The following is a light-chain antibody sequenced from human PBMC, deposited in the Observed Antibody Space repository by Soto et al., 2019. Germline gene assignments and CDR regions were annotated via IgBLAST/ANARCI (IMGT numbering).Light chain of an antibody. CDR3: QQRSNWPPYT. J-gene: IGKJ2*01. CDR1: PSVSSY. Sequence: EIVLTQSPATLSLSPGERATLSCRASPSVSSYLAWYQKKPGQAPRLLIYDASNRATGIPARFSGSGSGTDFTLTISSLEPEDFAVYYCQQRSNWPPYTFGQGNKLEIK. V-gene: IGKV3-11*01. CDR2: DAS.